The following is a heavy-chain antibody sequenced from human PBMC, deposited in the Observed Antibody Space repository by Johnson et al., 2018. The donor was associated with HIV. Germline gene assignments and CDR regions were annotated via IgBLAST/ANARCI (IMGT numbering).Heavy chain of an antibody. CDR1: GFTFSSYA. J-gene: IGHJ3*02. V-gene: IGHV3-23*04. CDR2: IVSRGGTK. D-gene: IGHD2-15*01. CDR3: ARAGGGSHGAFDI. Sequence: VQLVESGGGVVQPGGSLRLSCAASGFTFSSYAMSWVRQAPGKGLDWVSPIVSRGGTKYYADSVKGPFTITRDNCKNTLYLQMNSLRAADTAVYYCARAGGGSHGAFDIWGQGTMVTVSS.